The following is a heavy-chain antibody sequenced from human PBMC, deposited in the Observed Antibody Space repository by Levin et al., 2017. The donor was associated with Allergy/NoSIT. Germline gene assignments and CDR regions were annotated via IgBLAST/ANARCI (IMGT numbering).Heavy chain of an antibody. V-gene: IGHV3-30*03. CDR2: ISYDGSNK. Sequence: PGGSLRLSCAASGFTFSSYGMHWVRQAPGKGLEWVAVISYDGSNKYYADSVKGRFTISRDNSKNTLYLQMNSLRAEDTAVYYCGVPAAMFSFSIDAFDIWGQGTMVTVSS. CDR3: GVPAAMFSFSIDAFDI. CDR1: GFTFSSYG. J-gene: IGHJ3*02. D-gene: IGHD2-2*01.